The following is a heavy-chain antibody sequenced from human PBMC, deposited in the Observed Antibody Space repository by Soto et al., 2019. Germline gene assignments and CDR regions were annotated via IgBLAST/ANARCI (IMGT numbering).Heavy chain of an antibody. CDR3: ARRSYYGSYGLDV. CDR2: MYHSGST. Sequence: QVKLQESGPGLVKPSQTLSLTCTVSGVSISSRDHYWSWIRQPPGKGLEWIGYMYHSGSTYFNPSLKSRVSMSVDTSKNQFSLKLGSVTAADTAVYYGARRSYYGSYGLDVWGQGTTVTVSS. V-gene: IGHV4-30-4*01. J-gene: IGHJ6*02. CDR1: GVSISSRDHY. D-gene: IGHD3-10*01.